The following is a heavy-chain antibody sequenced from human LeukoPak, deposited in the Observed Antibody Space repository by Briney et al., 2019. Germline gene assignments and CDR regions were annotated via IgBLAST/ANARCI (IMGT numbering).Heavy chain of an antibody. V-gene: IGHV3-30-3*01. D-gene: IGHD1-14*01. CDR1: GFTFSSYA. CDR2: ISYDGSNK. CDR3: ARTRSNPYYYYYYMDV. Sequence: GGSLRLSCAASGFTFSSYAMHWVRQAPGKGLEWVAVISYDGSNKYYADSVKGRFTISRDNSKNSLYLQMNSLRAEDTAVYYCARTRSNPYYYYYYMDVWGKGTTVTVSS. J-gene: IGHJ6*03.